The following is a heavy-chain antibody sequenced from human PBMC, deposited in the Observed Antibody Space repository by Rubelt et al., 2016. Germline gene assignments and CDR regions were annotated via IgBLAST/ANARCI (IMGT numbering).Heavy chain of an antibody. D-gene: IGHD3/OR15-3a*01. CDR3: ARLTSRTSYLDY. J-gene: IGHJ4*02. Sequence: QPPGQGLEWIGYIYYSGSTNYNPPLKSRVTISVDTSKNQVSLKLSSVTAADTAIYYCARLTSRTSYLDYWGQGTLVTVSS. V-gene: IGHV4-59*08. CDR2: IYYSGST.